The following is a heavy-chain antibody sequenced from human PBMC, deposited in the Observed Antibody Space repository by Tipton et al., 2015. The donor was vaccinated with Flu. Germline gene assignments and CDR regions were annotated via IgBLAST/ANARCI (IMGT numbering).Heavy chain of an antibody. V-gene: IGHV3-23*01. CDR2: ISGSGGST. D-gene: IGHD1-26*01. J-gene: IGHJ4*02. CDR1: GFTFGNYG. Sequence: SLRLSCAASGFTFGNYGTTWVRQAPGKGLEWVSVISGSGGSTYYADSVKGRFTISRDNSKNTLYLQMNSLRAEDTALYYCARDQVPSYSGSYFPMGFDYWGRGTLVTVSS. CDR3: ARDQVPSYSGSYFPMGFDY.